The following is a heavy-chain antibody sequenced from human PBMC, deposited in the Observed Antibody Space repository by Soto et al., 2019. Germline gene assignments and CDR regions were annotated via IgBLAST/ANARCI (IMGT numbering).Heavy chain of an antibody. CDR2: IYYSGST. J-gene: IGHJ6*03. CDR1: GGSISSSSYY. V-gene: IGHV4-39*01. Sequence: SETLSLTCTVSGGSISSSSYYWGWIRQPPGKGLEWIGSIYYSGSTYYNPSLKSRVTISVDTSKNQFSLKLSSVTAADTAVYYCARHRGQGGNYYYYYMDVWGKGATVTVSS. CDR3: ARHRGQGGNYYYYYMDV. D-gene: IGHD1-26*01.